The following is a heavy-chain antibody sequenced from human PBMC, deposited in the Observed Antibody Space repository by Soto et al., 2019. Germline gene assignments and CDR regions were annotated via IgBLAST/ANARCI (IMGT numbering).Heavy chain of an antibody. D-gene: IGHD1-20*01. Sequence: PSETLSLTCAVSGYSISSGYYWGWIRQPPGKGLEWIGSIYHSGSTYYNPSLKSRVTISVDTSKNQFSLKLSSVTAADTAVYYCARNIITGKPQTHDYWGQGTLVTVSS. CDR3: ARNIITGKPQTHDY. CDR2: IYHSGST. J-gene: IGHJ4*02. CDR1: GYSISSGYY. V-gene: IGHV4-38-2*01.